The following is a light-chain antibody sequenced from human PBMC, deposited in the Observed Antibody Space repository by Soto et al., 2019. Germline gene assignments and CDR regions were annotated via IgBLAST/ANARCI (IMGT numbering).Light chain of an antibody. CDR1: INDVGGYNY. CDR3: SSYTGGSSYV. J-gene: IGLJ1*01. CDR2: QVT. Sequence: QSVLTQPPSASGSPGQSVTISCAGTINDVGGYNYVSWYQQHPGKVPQLMIYQVTKRPSGVPDRFSASKSDTTASLTISGLQAEDEGDYYCSSYTGGSSYVFGTGTKLTV. V-gene: IGLV2-8*01.